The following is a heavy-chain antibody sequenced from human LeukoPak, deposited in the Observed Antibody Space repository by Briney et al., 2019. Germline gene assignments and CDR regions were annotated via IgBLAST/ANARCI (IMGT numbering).Heavy chain of an antibody. D-gene: IGHD1-26*01. CDR2: ISGSGGST. V-gene: IGHV3-23*01. CDR1: GFTFGDYA. Sequence: GGSLRLSCTASGFTFGDYAMSWFRQAPGKGLEWVSAISGSGGSTYYADSVKGRFTISRDNSKNTLYLQMNSLKTEDTAVYYCRKVGATQDAFDYWGQGTLVTVSS. CDR3: RKVGATQDAFDY. J-gene: IGHJ4*02.